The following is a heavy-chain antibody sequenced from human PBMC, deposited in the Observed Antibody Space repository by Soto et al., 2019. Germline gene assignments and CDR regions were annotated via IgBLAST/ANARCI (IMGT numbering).Heavy chain of an antibody. V-gene: IGHV3-74*01. J-gene: IGHJ4*02. Sequence: EVQVVESGGGLVQPGGSLRLSCAGSGFTFSNYRMHWVRQAPGKGLEWVSRIDHDGPTDYADSVRGRFTISRDNAENTLYLQMNSLRPEDTTVYYCVRDSHGDYWGQGTLVTVSS. CDR3: VRDSHGDY. CDR2: IDHDGPT. CDR1: GFTFSNYR.